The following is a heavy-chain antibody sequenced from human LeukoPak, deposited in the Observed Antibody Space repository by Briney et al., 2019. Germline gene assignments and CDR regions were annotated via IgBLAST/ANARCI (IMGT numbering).Heavy chain of an antibody. J-gene: IGHJ4*02. CDR3: AKVAGCSLSRARFDY. V-gene: IGHV3-23*01. CDR2: ISGGGDFI. Sequence: GGSLRLSCAASGFTFINYAVTSVRQAPGKGLEWVSAISGGGDFIYYAESVKGRFTISIDNSKIKVYLQMNSLRAEDTVMYYCAKVAGCSLSRARFDYWGPGTLVTVSS. D-gene: IGHD6-19*01. CDR1: GFTFINYA.